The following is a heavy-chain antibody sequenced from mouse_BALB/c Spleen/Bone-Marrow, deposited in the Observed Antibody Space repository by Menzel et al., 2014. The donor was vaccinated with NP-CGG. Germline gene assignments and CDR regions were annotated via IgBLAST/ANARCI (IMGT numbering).Heavy chain of an antibody. CDR2: FYPGSGSI. V-gene: IGHV1-62-2*01. Sequence: QVQLQQPGAELVKPGTSVNLSCKASGYTFTDYIIHWVRQRSGQGLEWIGWFYPGSGSIKYNEKFKDKATLTADKSSNTVYMELSRLTSEDTALYFCARHEDLGIRRRLSAMDYWGQGTSVTVSS. D-gene: IGHD2-12*01. CDR3: ARHEDLGIRRRLSAMDY. CDR1: GYTFTDYI. J-gene: IGHJ4*01.